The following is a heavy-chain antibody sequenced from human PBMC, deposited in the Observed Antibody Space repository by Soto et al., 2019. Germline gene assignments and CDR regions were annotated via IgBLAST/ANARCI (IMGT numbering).Heavy chain of an antibody. Sequence: PSETLSLTCTVSGGSISSHYWSWIRQPAGKGLEWIGRIYSSGSTNYNPSLKSRVTMSVDTSKNQFSLKLNSVTAADTAVYYCARTSIADLGGWFDPWGQGTLVTVSS. V-gene: IGHV4-4*07. CDR3: ARTSIADLGGWFDP. CDR2: IYSSGST. CDR1: GGSISSHY. D-gene: IGHD6-6*01. J-gene: IGHJ5*02.